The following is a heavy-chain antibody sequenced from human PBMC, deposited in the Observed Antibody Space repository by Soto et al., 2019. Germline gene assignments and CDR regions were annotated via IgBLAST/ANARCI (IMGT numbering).Heavy chain of an antibody. CDR2: IDGSGGTT. J-gene: IGHJ3*02. CDR1: GFTFSSYA. CDR3: AKSKVGSNYSVLDI. V-gene: IGHV3-23*01. D-gene: IGHD3-10*01. Sequence: GGSLRLSCAASGFTFSSYAMGWVRQAPGKGLEWVSSIDGSGGTTYYADSAKGRFTISRDNSKNTLYLQMNSLRAEDTAVYYCAKSKVGSNYSVLDIWGQGTMVTVSS.